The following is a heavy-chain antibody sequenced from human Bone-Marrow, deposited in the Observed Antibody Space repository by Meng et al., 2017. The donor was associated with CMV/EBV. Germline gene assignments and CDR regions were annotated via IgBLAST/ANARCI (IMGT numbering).Heavy chain of an antibody. CDR3: ARGLPYSSPNELGY. D-gene: IGHD6-13*01. J-gene: IGHJ4*02. CDR2: ISYDGSNK. Sequence: SGFTFSRYAMHWVRQAPGKGLEWVAVISYDGSNKYYADSVKGRFTTSRDNSKNTLYLQMNSLRAEDTAVYYCARGLPYSSPNELGYWGQGTLVTVSS. CDR1: GFTFSRYA. V-gene: IGHV3-30*04.